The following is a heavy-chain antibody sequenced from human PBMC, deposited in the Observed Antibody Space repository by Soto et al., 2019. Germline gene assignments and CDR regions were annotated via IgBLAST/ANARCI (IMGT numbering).Heavy chain of an antibody. J-gene: IGHJ4*02. D-gene: IGHD2-8*01. CDR2: IDSTATTI. Sequence: TGGSLRLSCAASGFTFSHYGMTWVRQAPGMGLEWVAHIDSTATTISYADSVKGRFTISRDNAKNSLYLQMNSLRAEDTAVYYCVTEGYCTNGVCLYFDYWGQGTLVTVSS. CDR1: GFTFSHYG. V-gene: IGHV3-48*04. CDR3: VTEGYCTNGVCLYFDY.